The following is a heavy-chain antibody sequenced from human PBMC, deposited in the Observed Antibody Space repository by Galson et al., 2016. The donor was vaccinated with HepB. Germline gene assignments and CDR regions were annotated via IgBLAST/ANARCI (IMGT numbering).Heavy chain of an antibody. J-gene: IGHJ4*02. CDR3: VTRLGYPVDY. CDR2: VYYSGTT. CDR1: GGSISSNDYY. V-gene: IGHV4-39*01. Sequence: LSLTCTVSGGSISSNDYYWGWIRQPPGKGLEWIGSVYYSGTTHYNPSLKSRVTISVDTSKNQFSLKLSSVTAADTAVYYCVTRLGYPVDYWGQGTLVTVSS. D-gene: IGHD3-16*01.